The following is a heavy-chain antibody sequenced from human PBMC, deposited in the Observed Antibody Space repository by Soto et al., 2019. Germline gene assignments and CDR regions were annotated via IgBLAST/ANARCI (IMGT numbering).Heavy chain of an antibody. CDR3: ARDSRREQGYPNWFDP. D-gene: IGHD2-2*01. CDR1: GFTFSSYG. Sequence: QVQLVESGGGVVQPGRSLRLSCAASGFTFSSYGMHWVRQAPGKGLEWVAVIWYDGSNKYYADSVKGRFTISRDNSKNTLYLQMNSLRAEDTAVYYCARDSRREQGYPNWFDPWGQGTLVTVSS. CDR2: IWYDGSNK. J-gene: IGHJ5*02. V-gene: IGHV3-33*01.